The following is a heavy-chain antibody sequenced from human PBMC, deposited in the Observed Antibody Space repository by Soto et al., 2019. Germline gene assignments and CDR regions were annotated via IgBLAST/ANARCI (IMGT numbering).Heavy chain of an antibody. J-gene: IGHJ5*02. D-gene: IGHD3-22*01. CDR1: GYTFNAYY. V-gene: IGHV1-2*02. CDR3: ARVVADYYDRSGYYFDP. CDR2: VNPNSFGT. Sequence: GSSVKVSCKASGYTFNAYYINWMRQAPGQGLEWVGLVNPNSFGTHYVQKFQGKVTMTKDTSISTAYMEVSRLTSDDTAVYYCARVVADYYDRSGYYFDPWGQGTLVTVSS.